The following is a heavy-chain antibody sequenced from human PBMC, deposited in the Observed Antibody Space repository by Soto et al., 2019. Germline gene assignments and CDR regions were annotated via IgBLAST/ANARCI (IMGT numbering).Heavy chain of an antibody. CDR3: ARDLTYGDYDLIFDC. CDR2: IWYDGSHK. V-gene: IGHV3-33*01. D-gene: IGHD4-17*01. J-gene: IGHJ4*02. CDR1: GFTFSNHG. Sequence: GGSLRLSCATSGFTFSNHGMHWVRQAPGKGLEWLAIIWYDGSHKYYADSVKGRFTISRDNSKNTLYLQMNSLGAEDTAVYYCARDLTYGDYDLIFDCWGQGTLVTVSS.